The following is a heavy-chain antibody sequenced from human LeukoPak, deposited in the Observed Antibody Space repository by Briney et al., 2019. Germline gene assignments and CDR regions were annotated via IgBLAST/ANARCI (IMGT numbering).Heavy chain of an antibody. Sequence: PGGSLRLSCAASGFTFSNYNMHWVRQAPGKGLEWVALISYDGTNKFYADSVKGRFTISRDNAKNSLYLQMNSLRAEDTAVYYCARGNAGNDAFDIWGQGTMVTVSS. CDR2: ISYDGTNK. J-gene: IGHJ3*02. CDR1: GFTFSNYN. V-gene: IGHV3-30-3*01. D-gene: IGHD4-23*01. CDR3: ARGNAGNDAFDI.